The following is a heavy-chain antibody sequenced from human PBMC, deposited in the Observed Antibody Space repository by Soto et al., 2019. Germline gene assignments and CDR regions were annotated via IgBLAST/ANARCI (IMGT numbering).Heavy chain of an antibody. V-gene: IGHV4-39*01. J-gene: IGHJ5*02. CDR1: GGSISSSSYY. CDR2: IYYSGST. D-gene: IGHD3-10*01. CDR3: ARHPLWFGELFSWFDP. Sequence: PSETLSLTCTVSGGSISSSSYYWGWIRQPPGKGLEWIGSIYYSGSTYYNPSLKSRVTISVDTSKNQFSLKLSSVTAADTAVYYCARHPLWFGELFSWFDPWGQGTLVTVSS.